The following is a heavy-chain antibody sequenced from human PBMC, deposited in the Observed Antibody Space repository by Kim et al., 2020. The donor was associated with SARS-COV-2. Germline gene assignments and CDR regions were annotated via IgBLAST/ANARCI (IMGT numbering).Heavy chain of an antibody. D-gene: IGHD1-26*01. Sequence: NTDSAEKFQGRLTLTTDTSTSTAYMELRSLTSDDTAVYSCARDRYSGSYDYWGQGTQVTVSS. J-gene: IGHJ4*02. CDR2: NT. V-gene: IGHV1-18*01. CDR3: ARDRYSGSYDY.